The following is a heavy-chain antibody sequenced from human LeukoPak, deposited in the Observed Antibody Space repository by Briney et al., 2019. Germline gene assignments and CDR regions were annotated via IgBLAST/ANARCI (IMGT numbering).Heavy chain of an antibody. CDR3: ARRGTYCSGGTCELDY. D-gene: IGHD2-15*01. Sequence: SETLSLTCTVSGGSISSYYWSWIRQPPGKGLEWIGYIHYSGSTKYNPSLKGRTTISVDTSKNQFSLNLRSVTAADTAVYYCARRGTYCSGGTCELDYWGQGTLVTVSS. V-gene: IGHV4-59*08. J-gene: IGHJ4*02. CDR2: IHYSGST. CDR1: GGSISSYY.